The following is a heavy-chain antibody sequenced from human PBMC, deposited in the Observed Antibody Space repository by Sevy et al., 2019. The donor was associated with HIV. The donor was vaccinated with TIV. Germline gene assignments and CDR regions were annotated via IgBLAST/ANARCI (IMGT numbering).Heavy chain of an antibody. Sequence: GSLRLSCAASGFTFSNVWMSWVRQAPGKGLQWVAHFKSKTDGGTTDYDAPVRGRFTISRDDSKNTLSLQMNSLKTEDTAVYYCTTGGSLFQHWGQGTLVTVSS. CDR3: TTGGSLFQH. V-gene: IGHV3-15*01. CDR1: GFTFSNVW. J-gene: IGHJ1*01. D-gene: IGHD3-16*01. CDR2: FKSKTDGGTT.